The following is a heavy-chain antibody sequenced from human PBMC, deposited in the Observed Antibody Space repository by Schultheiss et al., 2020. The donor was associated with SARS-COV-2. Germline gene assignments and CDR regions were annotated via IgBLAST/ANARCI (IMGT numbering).Heavy chain of an antibody. CDR3: ARGAHYYDTSGAFTYYYGMDV. D-gene: IGHD3-22*01. CDR1: GYTFTSYA. Sequence: ASVKVSCKASGYTFTSYAMHWVGQAPGHRLEWMGWLNGGNDDSRYSQKFQGRLILTKDTSASTMYMELSGLRPEDTAIYYCARGAHYYDTSGAFTYYYGMDVWGQGTTVTVSS. J-gene: IGHJ6*02. CDR2: LNGGNDDS. V-gene: IGHV1-3*01.